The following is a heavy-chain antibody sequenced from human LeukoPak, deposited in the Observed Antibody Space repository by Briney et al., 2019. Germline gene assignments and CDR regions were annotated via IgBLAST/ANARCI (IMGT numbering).Heavy chain of an antibody. CDR2: LSGASGNT. CDR1: GFTFSSSI. CDR3: ARRAAGGLYYFDY. Sequence: TGGSLRLSCAASGFTFSSSIMSWVRQAPGKGLEWISTLSGASGNTYYAASVSGRFTISRDNSKNTLFLQMSSLRAEDTAVYYCARRAAGGLYYFDYWGQGILVTVSS. J-gene: IGHJ4*02. V-gene: IGHV3-23*01. D-gene: IGHD6-13*01.